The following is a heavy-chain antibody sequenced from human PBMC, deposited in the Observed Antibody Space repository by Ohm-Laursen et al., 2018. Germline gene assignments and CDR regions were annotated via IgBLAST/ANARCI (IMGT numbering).Heavy chain of an antibody. Sequence: GSLRLSCSASGFTFSSYAMSWVRQAPGKGLEWVSTISVAGYSTFYADSVKGRFTISRDNSKNVLYLQMNSLRAEDTAVYYCAKRWLLDYWGQGTLVTVSS. CDR1: GFTFSSYA. J-gene: IGHJ4*02. D-gene: IGHD3-22*01. V-gene: IGHV3-23*01. CDR2: ISVAGYST. CDR3: AKRWLLDY.